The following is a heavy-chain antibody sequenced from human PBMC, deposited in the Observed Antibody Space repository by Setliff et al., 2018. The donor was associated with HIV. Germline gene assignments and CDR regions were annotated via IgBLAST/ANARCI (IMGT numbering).Heavy chain of an antibody. V-gene: IGHV5-51*01. CDR2: IYPGDSDT. CDR1: GYSFTSYW. J-gene: IGHJ5*02. D-gene: IGHD3-3*01. CDR3: MTDLRDTISGVEFDP. Sequence: GESLKISCKGSGYSFTSYWIGWVRQMPGKGLEWMGIIYPGDSDTRYSPSFQGQVTISADKSISTAYLQWSSLQASDTAVYYCMTDLRDTISGVEFDPWGQGTLVTVSS.